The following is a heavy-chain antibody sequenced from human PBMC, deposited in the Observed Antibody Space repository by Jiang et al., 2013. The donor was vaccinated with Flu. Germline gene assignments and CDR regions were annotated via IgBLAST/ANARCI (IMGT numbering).Heavy chain of an antibody. CDR2: IYYSGST. CDR3: ARYDYSHWLDP. Sequence: GSGLVKPSETLSLTCTVSGGSISSYYWSWIRQPPGKGLEWIGYIYYSGSTNYNPSLKSRVTISVDTSKNQFSLKLSSVTAADTAVYYCARYDYSHWLDPWGQGTLVTVSS. V-gene: IGHV4-59*01. CDR1: GGSISSYY. J-gene: IGHJ5*02. D-gene: IGHD4-11*01.